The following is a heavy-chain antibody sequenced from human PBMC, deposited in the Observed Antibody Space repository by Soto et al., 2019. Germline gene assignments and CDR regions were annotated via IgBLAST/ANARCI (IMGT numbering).Heavy chain of an antibody. J-gene: IGHJ4*02. D-gene: IGHD5-12*01. CDR3: ARARPEMATKSGLEAHFDY. CDR2: IWYDGSNK. V-gene: IGHV3-33*01. Sequence: GGSLRLSCAASGFTFSSYGMHWVRQAPGKGLEWVAVIWYDGSNKYYADSVKGRFTISRDNSKNTLYLQMNSLRAEDTAVYYCARARPEMATKSGLEAHFDYWGQGTLVTVSS. CDR1: GFTFSSYG.